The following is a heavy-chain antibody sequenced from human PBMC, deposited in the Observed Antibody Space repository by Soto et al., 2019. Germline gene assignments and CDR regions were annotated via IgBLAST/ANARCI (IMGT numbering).Heavy chain of an antibody. CDR3: AAAQFGGANLYYYYGMDV. Sequence: SVKVSCKAAGCTFTSSSGQWGLQARGQRLEWIGWIVVGSGNKNDAQKFQERVTITRDMSTSTADMELSRLRYEDTAVYYCAAAQFGGANLYYYYGMDVWGQGTTVTVSS. V-gene: IGHV1-58*01. CDR2: IVVGSGNK. CDR1: GCTFTSSS. J-gene: IGHJ6*02. D-gene: IGHD1-26*01.